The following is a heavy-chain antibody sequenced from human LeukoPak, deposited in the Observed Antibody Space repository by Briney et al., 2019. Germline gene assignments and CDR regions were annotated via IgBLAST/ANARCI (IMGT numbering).Heavy chain of an antibody. Sequence: GRSLRLSFAASGFTFSSYAMHWVRQAPGKGLEWVAVISYDGSNKYYADSVKGRFTISRDNSKNTLYLQMNSLRAEDTAVYYCARSAVDTAMVTVYWGQGTLVTVSS. CDR3: ARSAVDTAMVTVY. CDR2: ISYDGSNK. CDR1: GFTFSSYA. D-gene: IGHD5-18*01. V-gene: IGHV3-30-3*01. J-gene: IGHJ4*02.